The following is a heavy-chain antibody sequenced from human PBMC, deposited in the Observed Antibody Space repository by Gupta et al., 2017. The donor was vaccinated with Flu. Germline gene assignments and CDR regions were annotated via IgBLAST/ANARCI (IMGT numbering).Heavy chain of an antibody. D-gene: IGHD3-16*01. CDR3: ARVPSYDDSGEGVVDY. J-gene: IGHJ4*02. Sequence: QVQLVQSGAEVKKPGSSVKVSCKASGGTFSRYAISWVRQAPGQGLEWMGGIIPIFGTAKYAQKFQGRVTITADKSTSTAYMELSSLRSEDTAVYYCARVPSYDDSGEGVVDYWGQGTLVTVSS. V-gene: IGHV1-69*06. CDR1: GGTFSRYA. CDR2: IIPIFGTA.